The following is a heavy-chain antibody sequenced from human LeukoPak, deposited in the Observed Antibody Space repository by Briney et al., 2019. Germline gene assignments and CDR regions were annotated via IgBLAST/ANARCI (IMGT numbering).Heavy chain of an antibody. CDR1: GGSISSSSYY. D-gene: IGHD5-18*01. CDR3: ARLGPPGYSYGLGDY. V-gene: IGHV4-39*01. Sequence: SETLSLTCTVSGGSISSSSYYWGWIRQPPGKGLEWIGSIYYSGSTYYNPSLKSRVTISVDTSKNQSSLKLSSVTAADTAVYYCARLGPPGYSYGLGDYWGQGTLVTVSS. J-gene: IGHJ4*02. CDR2: IYYSGST.